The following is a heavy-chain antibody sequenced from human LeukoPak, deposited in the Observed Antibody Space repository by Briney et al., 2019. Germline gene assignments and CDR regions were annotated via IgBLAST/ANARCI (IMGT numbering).Heavy chain of an antibody. CDR3: AKVGGNSWTTYYYYMDV. J-gene: IGHJ6*03. CDR1: GFTFSSYA. Sequence: GGSLRLSCAASGFTFSSYAMSWVRQAPGKGLEWVSGISGSGGSTYYADSVKGRFTISRDNSKSTLYLQMNSLRAEDTAVYYCAKVGGNSWTTYYYYMDVWGKGTTVTVSS. CDR2: ISGSGGST. V-gene: IGHV3-23*01. D-gene: IGHD6-13*01.